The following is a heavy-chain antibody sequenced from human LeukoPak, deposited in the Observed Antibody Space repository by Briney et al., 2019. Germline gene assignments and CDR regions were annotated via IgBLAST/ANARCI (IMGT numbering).Heavy chain of an antibody. CDR1: GFTFSSYS. CDR3: ARSPVAGTHHFDY. CDR2: ISSSSSTI. D-gene: IGHD6-19*01. V-gene: IGHV3-48*02. J-gene: IGHJ4*02. Sequence: PGGSLRLSCAASGFTFSSYSMNWVRQAPGKGLEWVSYISSSSSTIYYADSVKGRFTISRDNAKNSLYLQMNSLGDEDTAVYYCARSPVAGTHHFDYWGQGTLVTVSS.